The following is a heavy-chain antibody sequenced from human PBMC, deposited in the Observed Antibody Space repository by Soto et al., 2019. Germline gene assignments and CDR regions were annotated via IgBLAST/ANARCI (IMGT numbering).Heavy chain of an antibody. D-gene: IGHD6-19*01. CDR3: ARIGNRIAVAGHDY. Sequence: QVQLQESGPGLVKPSQTLSLTCTVSGGSISSGGYYWSWIRQHPGKGLEWIGYIYYSGSTYYNPSLTSRVTISVHTSKNQFSLKLSSVTAADTAVYYCARIGNRIAVAGHDYWGQGTLVTVSS. V-gene: IGHV4-31*03. J-gene: IGHJ4*02. CDR2: IYYSGST. CDR1: GGSISSGGYY.